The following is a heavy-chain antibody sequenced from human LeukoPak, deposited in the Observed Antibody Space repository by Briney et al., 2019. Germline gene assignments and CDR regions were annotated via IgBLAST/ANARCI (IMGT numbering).Heavy chain of an antibody. CDR1: GGSISNYY. Sequence: PSETLSLTCTVSGGSISNYYWNWIRQPPGKGLEWIGYIYYTGSTNYNPSLKSRVTMAVDTSKNQFSLNLKSVTPEDTAVYYCARNLIPEQLVLNFWGQGTLVTVSS. CDR3: ARNLIPEQLVLNF. D-gene: IGHD6-13*01. CDR2: IYYTGST. V-gene: IGHV4-59*01. J-gene: IGHJ4*02.